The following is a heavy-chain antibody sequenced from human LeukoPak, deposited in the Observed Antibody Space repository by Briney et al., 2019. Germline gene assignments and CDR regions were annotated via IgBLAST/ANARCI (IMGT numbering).Heavy chain of an antibody. CDR3: AKSHGYSYGFDH. Sequence: PGGSLRLSCAASGFTFSRYGMHWVRQTRGKWLEWLAVISYDASNKYYADSVKGRFTISRDNSKNTLYLQMNSLRAEDTAVYYCAKSHGYSYGFDHWGQGTLVTVSS. V-gene: IGHV3-30*18. J-gene: IGHJ4*02. CDR2: ISYDASNK. CDR1: GFTFSRYG. D-gene: IGHD5-18*01.